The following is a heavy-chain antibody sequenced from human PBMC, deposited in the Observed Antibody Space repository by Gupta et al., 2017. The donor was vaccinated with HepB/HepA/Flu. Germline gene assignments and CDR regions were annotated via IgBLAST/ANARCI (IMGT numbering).Heavy chain of an antibody. D-gene: IGHD3-3*01. CDR3: ARLKCAGFGVVIRNYYYYYMDV. CDR2: IYYSGST. J-gene: IGHJ6*03. Sequence: QLQLQESGPGLVKPSETLSLTCTVSGGSLSSSSYYWGWIRQPPGKGLEWIGSIYYSGSTYYNPSLKSRVTISVDTSKNQFSLKLSSVTAADTAVYYCARLKCAGFGVVIRNYYYYYMDVWGKGTTVTVSS. CDR1: GGSLSSSSYY. V-gene: IGHV4-39*01.